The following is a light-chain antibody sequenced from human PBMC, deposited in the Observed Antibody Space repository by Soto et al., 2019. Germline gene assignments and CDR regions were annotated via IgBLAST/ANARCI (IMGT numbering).Light chain of an antibody. J-gene: IGKJ1*01. V-gene: IGKV1-8*01. CDR2: AAS. Sequence: AILMAQSPASLSESTGDSVTLTCRASQRLSLHLAWYQKKPGEARKLLIYAASTLQSGVPSWISSSCSGKDFTLTISILAQEDSADYYCQQNGRSQTFGQGTKVDI. CDR1: QRLSLH. CDR3: QQNGRSQT.